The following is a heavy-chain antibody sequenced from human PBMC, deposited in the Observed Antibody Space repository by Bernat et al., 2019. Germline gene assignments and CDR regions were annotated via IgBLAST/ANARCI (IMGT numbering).Heavy chain of an antibody. D-gene: IGHD3-9*01. CDR1: GFSFSYYG. J-gene: IGHJ3*02. CDR2: ISYDGSNK. V-gene: IGHV3-30*03. Sequence: QVQVVESGGGVVQPGRSLRLSCAASGFSFSYYGMHWVRQAPGKGLEWVALISYDGSNKYYADSVKGRFTISRDNSKNTLYLQMNSLRAEDTAVYYCARDSGFLSVDWYDAFDIWGQGTMVTVSS. CDR3: ARDSGFLSVDWYDAFDI.